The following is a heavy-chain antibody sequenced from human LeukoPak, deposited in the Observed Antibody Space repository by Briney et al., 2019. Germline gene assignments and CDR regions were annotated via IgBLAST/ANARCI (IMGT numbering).Heavy chain of an antibody. V-gene: IGHV4-59*12. J-gene: IGHJ4*02. Sequence: SETLSLTCTVSGGSISSYYWSWIRQPPGKGLEWIGYIYYSGSTNYNPSLKSRVTISVDTSKNQFSLKLSSVTAADTAVYYCAGRFGELYYFDYWGQGTLVTVSS. CDR3: AGRFGELYYFDY. CDR1: GGSISSYY. CDR2: IYYSGST. D-gene: IGHD3-10*01.